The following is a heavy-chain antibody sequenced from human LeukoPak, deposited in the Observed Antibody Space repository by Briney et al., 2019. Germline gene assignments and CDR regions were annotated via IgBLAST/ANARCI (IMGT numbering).Heavy chain of an antibody. Sequence: PSETLSLTCTVSGYSISSGYYWGWIRQSPGKGLEWIGSIYHGGSTYYNPSLRNRVIVSVDTSKNHFSLKMSSVTAADTAVYYCARDLASCAGDCYSDGFDYWGQGALVTVSS. CDR1: GYSISSGYY. D-gene: IGHD2-21*02. CDR2: IYHGGST. J-gene: IGHJ4*02. V-gene: IGHV4-38-2*02. CDR3: ARDLASCAGDCYSDGFDY.